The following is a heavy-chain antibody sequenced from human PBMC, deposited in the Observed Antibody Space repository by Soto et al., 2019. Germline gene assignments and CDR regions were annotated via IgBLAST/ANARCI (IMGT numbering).Heavy chain of an antibody. Sequence: QVQLQESGPGLVKPSQTLSLTCSVSGGSFSSDSFIWSWVRQFPGKGLEWIGYINYSGTTYYNPSIRSRITMSVDTSTNQFSLNLSSVTAADTAVYYCARDHKWDGMDVWGQGTTVTVSS. V-gene: IGHV4-31*03. CDR1: GGSFSSDSFI. J-gene: IGHJ6*02. CDR3: ARDHKWDGMDV. D-gene: IGHD1-26*01. CDR2: INYSGTT.